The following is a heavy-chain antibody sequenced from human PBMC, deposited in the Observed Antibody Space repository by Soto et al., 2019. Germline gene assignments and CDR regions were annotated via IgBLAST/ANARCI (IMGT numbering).Heavy chain of an antibody. J-gene: IGHJ4*02. Sequence: QVQLVQSGAEVKKPGASVKVSCKASGYTFTSYGISWVRQAPGQGLEWMGWISAYNGNTKYAQKLQGRVTMTTDTSTSTAYMEVXSXXXXXXXXXXXXXXXXXXXXXXXGQGTLVTVSS. V-gene: IGHV1-18*01. CDR2: ISAYNGNT. CDR1: GYTFTSYG. CDR3: XXXXXXXXXXX.